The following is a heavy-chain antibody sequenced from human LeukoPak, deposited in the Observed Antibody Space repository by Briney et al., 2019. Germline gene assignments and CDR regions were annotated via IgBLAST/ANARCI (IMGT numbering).Heavy chain of an antibody. D-gene: IGHD1-26*01. J-gene: IGHJ4*02. Sequence: PGGSLRLXCAASGFTFSYYGMHWVRRAPGKGLEWVAFIRYDESKKFYGDSVKGRFTISRDNSKNTLYLQMNSLRTEDTAVYYCAKSHLPNAYSGTYYCDYWGQGTLVTVSS. CDR2: IRYDESKK. V-gene: IGHV3-30*02. CDR3: AKSHLPNAYSGTYYCDY. CDR1: GFTFSYYG.